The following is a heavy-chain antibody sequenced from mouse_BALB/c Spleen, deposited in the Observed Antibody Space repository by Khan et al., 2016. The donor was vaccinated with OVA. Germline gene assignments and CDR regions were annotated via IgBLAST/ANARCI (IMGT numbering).Heavy chain of an antibody. D-gene: IGHD2-12*01. V-gene: IGHV3-2*02. Sequence: VQLKESGPGLVKPSQSLSLTCTVTGYSITSEYAWNWIRQFPGNKLEWMGYISSTGSTGYNPSLKSRISIPRDTSKNQFFLQLKSVTTEDTATYYCARSIYYSFGYALDFWGRGTSVTVSS. J-gene: IGHJ4*01. CDR3: ARSIYYSFGYALDF. CDR1: GYSITSEYA. CDR2: ISSTGST.